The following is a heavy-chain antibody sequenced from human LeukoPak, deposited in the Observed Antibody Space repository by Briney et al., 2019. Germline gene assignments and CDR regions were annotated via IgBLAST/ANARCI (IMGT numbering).Heavy chain of an antibody. Sequence: SETLSLTCTVSGGSISSSSYYWGWIRQPPGKGLEWIGSIYYSGSTYYNPSLKSRVTISVDKSKNQFSLRLSSVTAADTAVYYCARVGDVLLWFGERNWFDPWGQGTLVTVSS. J-gene: IGHJ5*02. CDR1: GGSISSSSYY. V-gene: IGHV4-39*07. CDR2: IYYSGST. D-gene: IGHD3-10*01. CDR3: ARVGDVLLWFGERNWFDP.